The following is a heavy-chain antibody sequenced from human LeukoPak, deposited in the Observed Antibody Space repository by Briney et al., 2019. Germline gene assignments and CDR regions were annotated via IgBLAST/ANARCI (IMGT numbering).Heavy chain of an antibody. CDR3: AGDAGDFWSGYYPGGLDY. J-gene: IGHJ4*02. CDR1: GFTFSSYG. CDR2: IWYDGSNK. V-gene: IGHV3-33*01. Sequence: GGSLRLSCAASGFTFSSYGMHWVRQAPGKGLEWVAVIWYDGSNKYYADSVKGRFTISRDNSKNTLYLRMNSLRAEDTAVYYCAGDAGDFWSGYYPGGLDYWGQGTLVTVSS. D-gene: IGHD3-3*01.